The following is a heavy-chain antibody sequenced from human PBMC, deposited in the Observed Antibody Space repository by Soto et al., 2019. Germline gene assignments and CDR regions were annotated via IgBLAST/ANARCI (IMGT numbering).Heavy chain of an antibody. V-gene: IGHV3-23*01. CDR2: ISGSGGST. Sequence: EVQLLESGGGLVQPGGSLRLSCAASGFTFSSYAMSWVRQAPGKGLEWVSGISGSGGSTYYADSVKGRSTISRDNSKNTLHLQIKRQRGEDTAIYYCAQGSSPGGGYERIDHWGQGALVAVSS. CDR1: GFTFSSYA. CDR3: AQGSSPGGGYERIDH. J-gene: IGHJ4*02. D-gene: IGHD5-12*01.